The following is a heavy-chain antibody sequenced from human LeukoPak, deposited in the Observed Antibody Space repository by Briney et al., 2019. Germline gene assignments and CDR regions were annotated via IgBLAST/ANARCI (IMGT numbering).Heavy chain of an antibody. D-gene: IGHD3-10*01. CDR1: GGSISSGNYY. Sequence: SETLSLTCSVSGGSISSGNYYWSWIRQHPGKGLEWIGYIYNSGSTFYNPSLKRRVTISVDTSKNYFSLKLRSVTAADAAVYYCAIPMIRGVISAFDIWGQGTMVTVSS. CDR3: AIPMIRGVISAFDI. J-gene: IGHJ3*02. CDR2: IYNSGST. V-gene: IGHV4-31*03.